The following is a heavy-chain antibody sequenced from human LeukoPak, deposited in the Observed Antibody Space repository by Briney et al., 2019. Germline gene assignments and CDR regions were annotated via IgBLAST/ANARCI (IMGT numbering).Heavy chain of an antibody. CDR2: IYYSGST. V-gene: IGHV4-39*07. Sequence: SETLSLTCTVSGGSISSSSYYWGWIRQPPGKGLEWIGSIYYSGSTYYNPSLKSRVTISVDTSKNQFSLKLSSVTAADTAVYYCAGVPSYGSGRCDYWGQGTLVTVSS. D-gene: IGHD3-10*01. J-gene: IGHJ4*02. CDR1: GGSISSSSYY. CDR3: AGVPSYGSGRCDY.